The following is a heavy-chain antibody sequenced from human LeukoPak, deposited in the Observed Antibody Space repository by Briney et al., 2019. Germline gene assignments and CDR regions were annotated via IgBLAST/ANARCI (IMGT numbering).Heavy chain of an antibody. V-gene: IGHV3-48*03. J-gene: IGHJ4*02. CDR3: ARVGARFDY. CDR2: ISTSGSNI. D-gene: IGHD1-26*01. Sequence: GGSLRLSCAASGFTFSSYEMNWVRQAPGKGLEWVSYISTSGSNISYADSVKGRFTISRDNAKNSLYLQMNSLRAEDTAVYYCARVGARFDYWGQGTLVTVSS. CDR1: GFTFSSYE.